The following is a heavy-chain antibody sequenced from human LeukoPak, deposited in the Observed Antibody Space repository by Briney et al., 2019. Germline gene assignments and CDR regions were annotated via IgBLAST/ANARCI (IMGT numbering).Heavy chain of an antibody. Sequence: PGGSLRLSCAASGFTFPSSEMNWVRQAPGKGLEWVSYISKNIYTTYYADSVKGRFTISRDNARNSLYLQMNSLRAEDTAIYYCTRDPGYTGSPIDSWGLGTLVTVSS. V-gene: IGHV3-48*03. CDR1: GFTFPSSE. J-gene: IGHJ4*02. D-gene: IGHD2-2*02. CDR3: TRDPGYTGSPIDS. CDR2: ISKNIYTT.